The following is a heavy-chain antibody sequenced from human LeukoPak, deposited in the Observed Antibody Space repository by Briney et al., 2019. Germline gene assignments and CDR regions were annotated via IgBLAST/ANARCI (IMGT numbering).Heavy chain of an antibody. J-gene: IGHJ4*02. V-gene: IGHV3-48*04. CDR2: ISSSSSTI. D-gene: IGHD4-17*01. CDR3: ARDTRYYGDYFDY. CDR1: GFTFSIYS. Sequence: GGSLILSCAASGFTFSIYSMNWVRQAPGKGLEWVSYISSSSSTIYYADSVKGRFTISRDNAKNSLYLQMNSLRAEDTAVYYCARDTRYYGDYFDYWGQGTLVTVSS.